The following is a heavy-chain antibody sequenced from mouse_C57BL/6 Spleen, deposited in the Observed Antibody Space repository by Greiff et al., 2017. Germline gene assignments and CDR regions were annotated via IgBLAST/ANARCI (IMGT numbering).Heavy chain of an antibody. V-gene: IGHV1-50*01. J-gene: IGHJ1*03. CDR1: GYTFTSYW. CDR2: LDPSDSDT. Sequence: QVQLQQPGAELVKPGASVKLSCKASGYTFTSYWMQWVKRRPGQGLEWIGELDPSDSDTNYNQKFKGKARLSVDTSSSTACMQLSSLTSEDSAVYYCARRRDWYFDVWGTGTAVTVSA. CDR3: ARRRDWYFDV.